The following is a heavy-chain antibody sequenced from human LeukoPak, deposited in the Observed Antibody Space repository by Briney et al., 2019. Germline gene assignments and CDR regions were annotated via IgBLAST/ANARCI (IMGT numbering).Heavy chain of an antibody. D-gene: IGHD6-19*01. V-gene: IGHV1-2*02. CDR1: GYTFTGYY. CDR2: INPNSGGT. CDR3: ATQWLANDAFDI. Sequence: ASVKVSRKASGYTFTGYYMHWVRQAPGQGLEWMGWINPNSGGTNYAQKFQGRVTMTRDTSISTAYMELSRLRSDDTAVYYCATQWLANDAFDIWGQGTMVTVSS. J-gene: IGHJ3*02.